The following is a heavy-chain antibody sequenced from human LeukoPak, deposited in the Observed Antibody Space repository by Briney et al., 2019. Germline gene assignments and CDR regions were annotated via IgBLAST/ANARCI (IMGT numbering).Heavy chain of an antibody. Sequence: ASVKVSCKASGYTFPGYYMHWVRQAPGQGLEWMGWINSNSGGTNYAQKFQGWVTMTRDTSISTAYMELSRLRSDDTAVYYCATYCSSTSCRPGLYYFDYWGQGTLVTVSS. D-gene: IGHD2-2*01. CDR3: ATYCSSTSCRPGLYYFDY. J-gene: IGHJ4*02. CDR2: INSNSGGT. CDR1: GYTFPGYY. V-gene: IGHV1-2*04.